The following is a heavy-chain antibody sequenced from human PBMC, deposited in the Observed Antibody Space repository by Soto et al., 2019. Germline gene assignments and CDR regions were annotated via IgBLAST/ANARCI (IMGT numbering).Heavy chain of an antibody. J-gene: IGHJ4*02. V-gene: IGHV1-18*01. CDR3: ARSHYYDSSGYYLIDY. Sequence: ASVKVSCKDSGYTFTSYGISWVRQAPGQGLEWMGWISAYNGNTNYAQKLQGRVTMTTDTSTSTAYMELRSLRSGDTAVYYCARSHYYDSSGYYLIDYWGQGTLVTVSS. CDR2: ISAYNGNT. CDR1: GYTFTSYG. D-gene: IGHD3-22*01.